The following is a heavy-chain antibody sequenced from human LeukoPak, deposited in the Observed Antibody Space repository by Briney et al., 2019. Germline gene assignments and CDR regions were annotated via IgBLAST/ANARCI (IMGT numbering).Heavy chain of an antibody. CDR1: GGSISSYY. Sequence: SETLSLTCTISGGSISSYYWSWIRQPPGKGLEWIGNIYYSGSTYYNLSLKSRVTISVETSKNQFSLKLSSVTAADTAVYYCARDGRFPPEVLPRYFDYWGQGTLVTVSS. J-gene: IGHJ4*02. D-gene: IGHD1-26*01. CDR2: IYYSGST. V-gene: IGHV4-59*12. CDR3: ARDGRFPPEVLPRYFDY.